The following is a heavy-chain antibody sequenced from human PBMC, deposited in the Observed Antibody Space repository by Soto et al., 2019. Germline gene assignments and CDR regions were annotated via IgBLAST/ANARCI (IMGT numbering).Heavy chain of an antibody. V-gene: IGHV4-34*01. J-gene: IGHJ6*02. Sequence: SSETLSLTCTAYGESFNGYYWSWIRQPPGKGLEWIGEIHHSGSTNYNPSLKSRVTFSIDTSKGQFSLKVRSVTAADTAVYYCARGKRGSSWYRGEEKYYYYGMDVWGQGTPVTVSS. D-gene: IGHD6-13*01. CDR3: ARGKRGSSWYRGEEKYYYYGMDV. CDR2: IHHSGST. CDR1: GESFNGYY.